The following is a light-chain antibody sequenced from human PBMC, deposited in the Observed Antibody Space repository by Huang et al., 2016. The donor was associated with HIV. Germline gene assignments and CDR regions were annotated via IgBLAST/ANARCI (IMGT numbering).Light chain of an antibody. CDR1: QGISNS. Sequence: DIQMTQSPSSLSASVGDRVTITCRASQGISNSLAWYQQKPGKAPKVLLYAASTLESGVPSRFSGSGSWTDFTLTITSLQAEDFATYYCQQYYSTRYTFGQGTKLEIK. V-gene: IGKV1-NL1*01. CDR3: QQYYSTRYT. CDR2: AAS. J-gene: IGKJ2*01.